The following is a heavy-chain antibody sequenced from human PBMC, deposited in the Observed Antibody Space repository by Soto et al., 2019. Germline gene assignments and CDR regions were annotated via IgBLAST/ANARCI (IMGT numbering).Heavy chain of an antibody. V-gene: IGHV4-30-4*01. CDR1: GGSISSGDYY. J-gene: IGHJ6*02. CDR2: IYYSGST. Sequence: SETLSLTYTVSGGSISSGDYYWSWIRQPPGKGLEWIGYIYYSGSTYYNPSLKSRVTISVDTSKNQFSLKLSSVTAADTAVYYCASYDFWSGYYPSYGMDVWGQGTTVTVSS. D-gene: IGHD3-3*01. CDR3: ASYDFWSGYYPSYGMDV.